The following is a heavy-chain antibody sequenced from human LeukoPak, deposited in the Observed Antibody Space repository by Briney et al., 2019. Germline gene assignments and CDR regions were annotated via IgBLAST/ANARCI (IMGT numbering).Heavy chain of an antibody. CDR3: ARHRVQGAYSEFDY. J-gene: IGHJ4*02. CDR1: GGSITNSYYF. V-gene: IGHV4-39*01. D-gene: IGHD6-13*01. Sequence: SETLSLTCTVSGGSITNSYYFWGWLRQPPGKGLEWIGSFSYGGGTYYNPSLKSRVTISVDTSKNQFSLNLNSVTAADTSVYYCARHRVQGAYSEFDYWGQGTLVAVSS. CDR2: FSYGGGT.